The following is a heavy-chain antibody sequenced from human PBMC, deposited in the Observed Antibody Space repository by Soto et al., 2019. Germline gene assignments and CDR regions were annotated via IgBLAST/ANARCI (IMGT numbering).Heavy chain of an antibody. V-gene: IGHV1-3*01. CDR1: GYSYTTYS. D-gene: IGHD6-25*01. CDR2: LNPATGKP. J-gene: IGHJ4*02. CDR3: AREYSTGRTPNYYFDF. Sequence: QVHLVQSGAEVRNPGASVKVSCKTSGYSYTTYSIHWVRQAPGHRLEWMGWLNPATGKPRYSERFQGRLTIAGDTSATTGFMALSSLTSEDTAVYYCAREYSTGRTPNYYFDFWGQGTLVTVSS.